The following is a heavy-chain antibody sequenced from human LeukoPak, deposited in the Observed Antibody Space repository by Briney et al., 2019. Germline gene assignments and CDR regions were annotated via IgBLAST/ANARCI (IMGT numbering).Heavy chain of an antibody. V-gene: IGHV4-59*08. CDR2: IYYTGNT. Sequence: SETLSLTCTVSGDSITSSYWSWIRQPPGKGLEWIGYIYYTGNTNDNPSLKIRVTVSMDTSKNQFSLKLTSVTAADTAVYYCARWVFYFDYWGQGTLVTVSS. CDR1: GDSITSSY. CDR3: ARWVFYFDY. J-gene: IGHJ4*02.